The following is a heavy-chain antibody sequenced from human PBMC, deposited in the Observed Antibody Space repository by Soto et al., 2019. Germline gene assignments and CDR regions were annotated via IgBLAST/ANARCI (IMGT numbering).Heavy chain of an antibody. D-gene: IGHD2-15*01. CDR2: IYYSGST. CDR3: ARWSYCSGGSCYYDFDY. V-gene: IGHV4-31*03. CDR1: GGSISSGGYY. Sequence: SETLSLTCTVSGGSISSGGYYWSWIRQHPGKGLEWIGYIYYSGSTYYNPSLKSRVTISVDTSKNQFSLKLSSVTAADTAVYYCARWSYCSGGSCYYDFDYWGQGTLVTVSS. J-gene: IGHJ4*02.